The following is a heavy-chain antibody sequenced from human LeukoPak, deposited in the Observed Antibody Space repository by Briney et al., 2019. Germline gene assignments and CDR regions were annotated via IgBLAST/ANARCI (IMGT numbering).Heavy chain of an antibody. CDR1: GYTLTELS. Sequence: ASVTVSCKVSGYTLTELSMHWVRQAPGKGLEWMGGFDPEDGETIYAQKFQGRVTMTEDTSTDTAYMELSSLRSEDTAVYYCATRWPGGYSGYDYPGYFDLWGRGTLVTVSS. D-gene: IGHD5-12*01. CDR2: FDPEDGET. CDR3: ATRWPGGYSGYDYPGYFDL. J-gene: IGHJ2*01. V-gene: IGHV1-24*01.